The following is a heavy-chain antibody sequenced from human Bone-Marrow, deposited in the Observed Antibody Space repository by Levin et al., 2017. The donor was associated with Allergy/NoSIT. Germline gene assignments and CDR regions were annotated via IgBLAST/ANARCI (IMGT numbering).Heavy chain of an antibody. CDR2: IIPSFDKS. V-gene: IGHV1-69*01. D-gene: IGHD3-10*01. CDR1: GGTFSSHA. J-gene: IGHJ6*03. CDR3: ARVGPAGALRPPRPDSYMDV. Sequence: KISCKASGGTFSSHAISWVRQAPGQRLEWLGGIIPSFDKSNHAQKFQGRVTVTADESTSTVYMELTSLRPEDTAVYYCARVGPAGALRPPRPDSYMDVWGRGTTVTVSS.